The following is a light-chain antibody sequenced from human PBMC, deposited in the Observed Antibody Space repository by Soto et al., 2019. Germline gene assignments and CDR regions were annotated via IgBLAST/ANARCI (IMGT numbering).Light chain of an antibody. CDR3: TQKKSYWT. Sequence: DIQMTQSPSTLSASVGDRVTITCRASQSISSWLAWFQQKPGKAHKLMIYKASSLESGVPSRFSGSGSVTKFTLTISSLQPDDFATCYCTQKKSYWTFGQGTKVEIK. V-gene: IGKV1-5*03. J-gene: IGKJ1*01. CDR1: QSISSW. CDR2: KAS.